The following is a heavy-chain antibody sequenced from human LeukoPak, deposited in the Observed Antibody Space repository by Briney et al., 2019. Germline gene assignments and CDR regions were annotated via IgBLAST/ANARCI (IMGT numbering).Heavy chain of an antibody. CDR3: ARGSGSYGQRALDI. D-gene: IGHD3-10*01. Sequence: PGGSLRLSCAASGFTVSSNYMSWVRQAPGKGLEWVSFIYSGGTTYYADSVKGRFTISRDNSKNTLYLQMNSLRAEDTAVYYCARGSGSYGQRALDIWGQGTMVTVSS. J-gene: IGHJ3*02. V-gene: IGHV3-53*01. CDR2: IYSGGTT. CDR1: GFTVSSNY.